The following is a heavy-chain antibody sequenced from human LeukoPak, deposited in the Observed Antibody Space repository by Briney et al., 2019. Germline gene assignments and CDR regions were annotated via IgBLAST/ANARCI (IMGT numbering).Heavy chain of an antibody. V-gene: IGHV1-46*01. Sequence: ASVKVFCKASGYTFTSYYMHWVRQAPGQGLEWMGIINPSGGSTSYAQKFQGRVTMTRDTSTSTVYMELSSLRSEDTAVYYCARVRVYYDSSGYYSDWGQGTLVTVSS. CDR1: GYTFTSYY. D-gene: IGHD3-22*01. J-gene: IGHJ4*02. CDR2: INPSGGST. CDR3: ARVRVYYDSSGYYSD.